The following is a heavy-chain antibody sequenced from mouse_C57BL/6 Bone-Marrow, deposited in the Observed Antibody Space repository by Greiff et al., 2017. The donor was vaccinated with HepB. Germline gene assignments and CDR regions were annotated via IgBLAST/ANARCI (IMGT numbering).Heavy chain of an antibody. Sequence: VQLQQSGAELVKPGASVKLSCKASGYTFTSYWMQWVKQRPGQGLEWIGEIDPSDSYTNYNQKFKGKATLTVDTSSSTAYMQLSSLTSEDSAVYYCARRGDWAWFAYWGQGTLVTVSA. J-gene: IGHJ3*01. V-gene: IGHV1-50*01. CDR1: GYTFTSYW. D-gene: IGHD4-1*01. CDR3: ARRGDWAWFAY. CDR2: IDPSDSYT.